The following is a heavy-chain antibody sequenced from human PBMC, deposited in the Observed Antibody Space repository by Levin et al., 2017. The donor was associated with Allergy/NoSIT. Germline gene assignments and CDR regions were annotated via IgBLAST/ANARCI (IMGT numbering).Heavy chain of an antibody. CDR1: GFTFSSYA. J-gene: IGHJ6*02. Sequence: GGSLRLSCAASGFTFSSYAMSWVRQAPGKGLEWVSAISGSGGSTYYADSVKGRFTISRDNSKNTLYLQMNSLRAEDTAVYYCAKGPSRSWGLGMDVWGQGTTVTVSS. V-gene: IGHV3-23*01. CDR3: AKGPSRSWGLGMDV. D-gene: IGHD3-16*01. CDR2: ISGSGGST.